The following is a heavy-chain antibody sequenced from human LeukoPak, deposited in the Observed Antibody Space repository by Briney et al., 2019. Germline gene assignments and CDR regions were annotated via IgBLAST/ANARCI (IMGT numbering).Heavy chain of an antibody. CDR2: IYHSADT. CDR3: ASGLHWFDP. CDR1: GYSISSSYH. Sequence: PSETLSLTCIVSGYSISSSYHWGWIRQPPGKGLDWIGNIYHSADTYYNPSLKRRVTISVDTSKNQFSLKLSSVTAADTAVYYCASGLHWFDPWGQGTLVTVSS. V-gene: IGHV4-38-2*02. J-gene: IGHJ5*02. D-gene: IGHD2-21*01.